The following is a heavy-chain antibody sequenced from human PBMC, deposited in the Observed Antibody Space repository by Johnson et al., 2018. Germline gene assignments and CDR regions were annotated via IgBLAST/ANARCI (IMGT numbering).Heavy chain of an antibody. Sequence: QVQLVQSGGGLVMSGGSLRLSCAASGFILTDYYMTWIRQAPGKGLECLSYISDNSRITHYFVSVKGRFHISRDNAKKSLYLQTHSLRADDTALYYCARVSRWDFYYVPGAFDLWGQGTMVTVSS. CDR1: GFILTDYY. D-gene: IGHD3-10*02. J-gene: IGHJ3*01. CDR2: ISDNSRIT. V-gene: IGHV3-11*01. CDR3: ARVSRWDFYYVPGAFDL.